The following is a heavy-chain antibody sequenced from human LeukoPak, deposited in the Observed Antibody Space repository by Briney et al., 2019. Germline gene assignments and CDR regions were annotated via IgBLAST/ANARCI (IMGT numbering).Heavy chain of an antibody. V-gene: IGHV3-30*18. CDR2: ISYDGSNK. CDR1: GFTFSSYG. Sequence: GRSLRLSCAASGFTFSSYGMHWVRQAPGKGLEWVAVISYDGSNKYYADSVKGRFTISRDNSKNTLYLQMNSLRAEDTAMYYCANVDYWGQGTLVTVSS. J-gene: IGHJ4*02. CDR3: ANVDY.